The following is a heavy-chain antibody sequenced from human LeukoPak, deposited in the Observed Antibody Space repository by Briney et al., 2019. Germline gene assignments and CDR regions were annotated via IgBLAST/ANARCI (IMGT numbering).Heavy chain of an antibody. Sequence: SETLSLTCTVSGGSISSYYWSWSRQPAGKGLEWIGRIYTSGSTNYNPSLKSRVTMSVDTSKNQFSLKLSSVTAADTAVYYCARDQYDYYGSGSLPGYMDVCGKGTTVTVSS. V-gene: IGHV4-4*07. CDR2: IYTSGST. D-gene: IGHD3-10*01. J-gene: IGHJ6*03. CDR1: GGSISSYY. CDR3: ARDQYDYYGSGSLPGYMDV.